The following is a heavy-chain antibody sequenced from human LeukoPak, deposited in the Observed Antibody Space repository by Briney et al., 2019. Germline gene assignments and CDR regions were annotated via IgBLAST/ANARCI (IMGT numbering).Heavy chain of an antibody. D-gene: IGHD5-24*01. CDR3: ATRLQAGYYNGMDV. J-gene: IGHJ6*02. CDR1: GYSFTSYW. V-gene: IGHV5-10-1*01. CDR2: IDPSDSYT. Sequence: RGESLKISCKGSGYSFTSYWITWVRQMPGKGLEWMGRIDPSDSYTNYSPSFQGHVTISADKSLSTAYLQWSSLKASDTAIYYCATRLQAGYYNGMDVWGQGTTVTVSS.